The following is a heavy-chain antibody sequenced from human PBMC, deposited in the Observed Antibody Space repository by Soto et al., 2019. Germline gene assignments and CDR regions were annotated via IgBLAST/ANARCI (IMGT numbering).Heavy chain of an antibody. CDR3: ARTATVVPPDAFQV. CDR2: VYYSGTS. Sequence: QVHLQESGPRLVEPSETLSLTCSVSGDSIRNSGHYWGWVRQPPGKGLEWIGSVYYSGTSYSKPSLKSRLTISIDTSKNQFSLRLTSVTAADTAIYYCARTATVVPPDAFQVWSQGTLVTVSS. V-gene: IGHV4-39*01. J-gene: IGHJ3*01. D-gene: IGHD2-15*01. CDR1: GDSIRNSGHY.